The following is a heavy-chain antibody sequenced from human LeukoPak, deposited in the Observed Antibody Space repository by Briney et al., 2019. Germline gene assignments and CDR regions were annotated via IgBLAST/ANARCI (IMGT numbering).Heavy chain of an antibody. CDR3: ARDGVTMIVVVRDYYYYGMDV. J-gene: IGHJ6*02. CDR2: IIPIFGTA. CDR1: GGTFSSCA. V-gene: IGHV1-69*13. Sequence: ASVKVSCKASGGTFSSCAISWVRQAPGQGLEWMGGIIPIFGTANYAQKFQGRVTITADESTSTAYMELSSLRSEDTAVYYCARDGVTMIVVVRDYYYYGMDVWGQGTTVTVSS. D-gene: IGHD3-22*01.